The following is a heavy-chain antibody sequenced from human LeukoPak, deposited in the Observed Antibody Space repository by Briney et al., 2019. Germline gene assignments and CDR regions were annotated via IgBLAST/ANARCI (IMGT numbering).Heavy chain of an antibody. CDR2: IRYDGSNK. Sequence: PGGSLRLSCAASGFTFSSYGMHWVRQAPGKGLEWVAFIRYDGSNKYYADSVKGRFTISRDNSKNTLYLQMNSLRAEDTAVYYCAKRGRITMVRGVITGYYYYYYMDVWGKGTTVTISS. D-gene: IGHD3-10*01. CDR1: GFTFSSYG. V-gene: IGHV3-30*02. CDR3: AKRGRITMVRGVITGYYYYYYMDV. J-gene: IGHJ6*03.